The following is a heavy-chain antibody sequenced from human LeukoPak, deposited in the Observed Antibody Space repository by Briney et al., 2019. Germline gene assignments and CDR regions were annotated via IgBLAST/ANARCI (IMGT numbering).Heavy chain of an antibody. CDR3: ARGGLVRGSINSLIAFDF. J-gene: IGHJ3*01. Sequence: PSETLSLTCTVSGGSISSYYWSWIRQPPGKGLEWIGYIYYSGSTNYNPSLKSRVTISVDTSKNQFSLQLNSVTPEDTAIYYCARGGLVRGSINSLIAFDFWGQGTAVTVSS. CDR1: GGSISSYY. D-gene: IGHD3-10*01. CDR2: IYYSGST. V-gene: IGHV4-59*12.